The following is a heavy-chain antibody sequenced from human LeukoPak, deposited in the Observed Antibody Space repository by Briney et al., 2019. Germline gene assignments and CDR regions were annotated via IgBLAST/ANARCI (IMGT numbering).Heavy chain of an antibody. J-gene: IGHJ3*02. Sequence: PGRSLRLSCAASGFTFSSYGMHWVRQAPGKGLEWVAVISYDGSNKYYADSVKGRFTISRDNSKNTLYLQMNCLRAEDTAVYYCAKDFRLLWFGEGWDAFDIWGQGTMVTVSS. CDR2: ISYDGSNK. D-gene: IGHD3-10*01. CDR3: AKDFRLLWFGEGWDAFDI. V-gene: IGHV3-30*18. CDR1: GFTFSSYG.